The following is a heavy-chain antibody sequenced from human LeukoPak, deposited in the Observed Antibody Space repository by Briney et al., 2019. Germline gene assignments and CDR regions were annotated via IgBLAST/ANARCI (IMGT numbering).Heavy chain of an antibody. CDR2: INAGNGNT. CDR1: GYTFTSYA. CDR3: AGRLSIVGATRAFDI. V-gene: IGHV1-3*01. J-gene: IGHJ3*02. Sequence: ASVKVSCKASGYTFTSYAMHWVRQAPGQRLEWMGWINAGNGNTKYSQKFQGRVTITRDTSASTAYMELSSLRSGDTAVYNCAGRLSIVGATRAFDIWGQGTMVTVSS. D-gene: IGHD1-26*01.